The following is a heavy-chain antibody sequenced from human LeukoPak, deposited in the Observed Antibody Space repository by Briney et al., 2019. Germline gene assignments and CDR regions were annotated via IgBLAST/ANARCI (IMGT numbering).Heavy chain of an antibody. J-gene: IGHJ6*03. D-gene: IGHD4-23*01. CDR3: ARGRYGGYYMDV. CDR1: GGSFSGYY. Sequence: SETLSLTCAVYGGSFSGYYWSWIRQPPGKGLEWIGEINHSGSTNYNPSHKSRVTISVDTSKNQFSLKLSSVTAADTAVYYCARGRYGGYYMDVWGKGTTVTVSS. V-gene: IGHV4-34*01. CDR2: INHSGST.